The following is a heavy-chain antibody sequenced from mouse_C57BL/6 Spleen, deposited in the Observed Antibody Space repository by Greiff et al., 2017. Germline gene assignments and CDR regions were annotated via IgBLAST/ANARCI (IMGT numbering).Heavy chain of an antibody. D-gene: IGHD2-3*01. J-gene: IGHJ4*01. CDR1: GYAFSSYW. Sequence: QVQLQQSGAELVKPGASVKISCKASGYAFSSYWMNWVKQRPGKGLEWIGQIYPGDGDTNYNGKFKGKATLTADKSSSTAYMQLSSLTSEDSAVYFCARSGDGSIYAMYYWGQGTSVTVSS. V-gene: IGHV1-80*01. CDR3: ARSGDGSIYAMYY. CDR2: IYPGDGDT.